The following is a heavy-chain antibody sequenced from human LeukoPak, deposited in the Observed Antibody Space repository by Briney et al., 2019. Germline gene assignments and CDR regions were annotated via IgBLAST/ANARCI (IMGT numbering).Heavy chain of an antibody. CDR2: ISSSGGST. V-gene: IGHV3-23*01. CDR1: GFTFSDYA. D-gene: IGHD5-18*01. Sequence: GGSLRLSCAISGFTFSDYAMSWVRQAPGEGLEWVSSISSSGGSTYYADSVKGRFTISRDDSKNTMYLQMNSLRAEDTAVYYCARGVQDTAMVKWGQGTLVTVSS. CDR3: ARGVQDTAMVK. J-gene: IGHJ4*02.